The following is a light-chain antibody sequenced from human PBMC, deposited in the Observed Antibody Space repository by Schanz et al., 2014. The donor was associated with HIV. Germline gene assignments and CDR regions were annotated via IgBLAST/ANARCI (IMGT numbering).Light chain of an antibody. CDR1: SSDVGSYNY. Sequence: QSVLTQPASVSGSPGQSVTISCTGTSSDVGSYNYVSWYQQHPGKAPKLMIYDVSKRPSGVPDRFSGSKSGNTASLTISGVQAEDAADYYCCSYAGRYTIFGGGTKLTVL. CDR3: CSYAGRYTI. J-gene: IGLJ2*01. V-gene: IGLV2-11*01. CDR2: DVS.